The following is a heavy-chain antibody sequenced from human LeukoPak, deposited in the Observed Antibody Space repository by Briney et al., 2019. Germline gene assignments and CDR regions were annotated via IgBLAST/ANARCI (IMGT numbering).Heavy chain of an antibody. V-gene: IGHV3-30*18. CDR1: GFTFSSYG. J-gene: IGHJ4*02. CDR3: AKVQLERRELLPNFDS. D-gene: IGHD1-1*01. Sequence: GGSLRLSCAASGFTFSSYGMHWVRQAPGKGLEWVAVMSYNGQITYYADSVKGRFTISRDNSQNMLYLQMNSLRVDYTSVYYCAKVQLERRELLPNFDSWGQGTLVTVSS. CDR2: MSYNGQIT.